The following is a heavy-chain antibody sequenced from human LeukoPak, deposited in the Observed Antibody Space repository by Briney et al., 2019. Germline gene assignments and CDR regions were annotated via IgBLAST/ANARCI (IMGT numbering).Heavy chain of an antibody. D-gene: IGHD4-17*01. CDR3: AKWATTYGDYVAKSSENY. CDR1: GFTFSSYG. CDR2: ISYDGSNK. Sequence: GGSLRLSCAASGFTFSSYGMHWVRQAPGKGLEWVAVISYDGSNKYYADSVKGRFTISRDNSKNTLYLQMNSLRAEDTAVYYCAKWATTYGDYVAKSSENYWGQGTLVTVSS. V-gene: IGHV3-30*18. J-gene: IGHJ4*02.